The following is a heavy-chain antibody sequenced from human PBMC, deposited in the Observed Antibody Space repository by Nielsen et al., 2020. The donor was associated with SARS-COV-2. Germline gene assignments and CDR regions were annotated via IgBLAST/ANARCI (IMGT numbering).Heavy chain of an antibody. V-gene: IGHV3-48*02. D-gene: IGHD5/OR15-5a*01. CDR2: IRMSDGAT. CDR3: AKELEVCCHYMDV. J-gene: IGHJ6*03. Sequence: GGLRLSCTASGFALSAYGMDWVRQVPGRGLEWLAHIRMSDGATQYADSVRGRFTISRDNAKNSLYLQMNSLRDEDTAVYFCAKELEVCCHYMDVWGKGTTVTVSS. CDR1: GFALSAYG.